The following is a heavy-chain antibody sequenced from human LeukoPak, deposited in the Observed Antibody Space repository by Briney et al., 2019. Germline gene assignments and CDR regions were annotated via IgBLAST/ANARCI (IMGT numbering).Heavy chain of an antibody. J-gene: IGHJ4*02. CDR2: IHPKSGVT. CDR1: GYTFSDYY. CDR3: ARGNRDAGFDLDN. D-gene: IGHD5-12*01. Sequence: ASVKVSSKASGYTFSDYYIHWVRQAPGQGLEWMGWIHPKSGVTNFAQKFQGRVTMAGDTSISTAYMELSRLRADDTAVYYCARGNRDAGFDLDNWGQGTLVTVSS. V-gene: IGHV1-2*02.